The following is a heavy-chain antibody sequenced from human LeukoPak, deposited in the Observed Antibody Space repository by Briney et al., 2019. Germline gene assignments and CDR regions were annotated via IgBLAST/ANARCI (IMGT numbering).Heavy chain of an antibody. CDR2: IYTSGST. CDR3: ARSSVNYYYYMDV. Sequence: SETLSLTCTVSGGSISSGGYYWSWIRQPAGKGLEWIGRIYTSGSTNYNPSLKSRVTISVDTSKNQFSLKLSSVTAADTAVYYCARSSVNYYYYMDVWGKGTTVTVSS. J-gene: IGHJ6*03. CDR1: GGSISSGGYY. D-gene: IGHD6-25*01. V-gene: IGHV4-61*02.